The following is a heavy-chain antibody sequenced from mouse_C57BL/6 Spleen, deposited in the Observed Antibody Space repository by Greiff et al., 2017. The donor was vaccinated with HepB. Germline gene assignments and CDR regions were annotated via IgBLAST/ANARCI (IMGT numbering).Heavy chain of an antibody. Sequence: QVQLQQSGAELVKPGASVKISCKASGYAFSSYWMNWVKQRPGKGLEWIGQLYPGDGDTNYNGKFKGKATLTADKSSSTAYMQLSSLTSEDSAVYFCARGGTVGGAMDYWGQGTSVTVSS. V-gene: IGHV1-80*01. CDR2: LYPGDGDT. CDR3: ARGGTVGGAMDY. J-gene: IGHJ4*01. D-gene: IGHD1-1*01. CDR1: GYAFSSYW.